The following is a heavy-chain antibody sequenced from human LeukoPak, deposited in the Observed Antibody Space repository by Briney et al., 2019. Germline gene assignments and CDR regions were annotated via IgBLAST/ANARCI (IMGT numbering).Heavy chain of an antibody. CDR1: GFSFSSYG. V-gene: IGHV3-33*01. CDR2: IRSDGSNT. Sequence: PGSSLKLSCEASGFSFSSYGMHWVRQAPGQGLEWMGGIRSDGSNTNYAQNVQGRFTISRDNSKNTLDLEMNSLRAEDTAVYYCVTDEEDIWGSYRLDWWGESPLVLVS. CDR3: VTDEEDIWGSYRLDW. D-gene: IGHD3-16*02. J-gene: IGHJ1*01.